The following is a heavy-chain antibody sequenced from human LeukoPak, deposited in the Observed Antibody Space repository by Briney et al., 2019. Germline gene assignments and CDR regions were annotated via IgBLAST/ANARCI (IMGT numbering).Heavy chain of an antibody. D-gene: IGHD1-26*01. CDR3: ARHSIVGATRIDY. V-gene: IGHV4-39*01. J-gene: IGHJ4*02. CDR1: GGSISSSSYY. Sequence: LETLSLTCTVSGGSISSSSYYWGWIRQPPGKGLEWIGSIYYSGSTYYNPSLESRVTISVDTSKNQFSLKLSSVTAADTAVYYCARHSIVGATRIDYWGQGTLVTVSS. CDR2: IYYSGST.